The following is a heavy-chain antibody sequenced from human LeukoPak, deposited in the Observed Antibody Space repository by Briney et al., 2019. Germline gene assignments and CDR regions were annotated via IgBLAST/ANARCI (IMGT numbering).Heavy chain of an antibody. CDR3: AHLDYYDSSGYYSNLHNWFDP. D-gene: IGHD3-22*01. Sequence: SGPTLVKPTQTLTLTCTFSGYSLSTSGVGVGWIRQPPGKALEWLALIYWNDDKRYSPSLKSRLTITKDTSKNQVVLTMTNMDPVDTATYYCAHLDYYDSSGYYSNLHNWFDPWGQGTLVTVSS. CDR1: GYSLSTSGVG. CDR2: IYWNDDK. J-gene: IGHJ5*02. V-gene: IGHV2-5*01.